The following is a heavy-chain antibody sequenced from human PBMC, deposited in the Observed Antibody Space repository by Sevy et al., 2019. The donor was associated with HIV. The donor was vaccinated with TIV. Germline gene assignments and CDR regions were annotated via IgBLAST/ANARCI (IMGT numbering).Heavy chain of an antibody. J-gene: IGHJ4*02. V-gene: IGHV3-9*01. Sequence: GGSLRLSCAASGFTFDDYAMHWVRQAPGKGLEWVSGISWNSGSIGYADSVKGRFTISRDNAKNSLYLQMNSLRAEDTALYYCAKDRDGYNTQEYYFDYWGQGTLVTVSS. D-gene: IGHD5-12*01. CDR2: ISWNSGSI. CDR3: AKDRDGYNTQEYYFDY. CDR1: GFTFDDYA.